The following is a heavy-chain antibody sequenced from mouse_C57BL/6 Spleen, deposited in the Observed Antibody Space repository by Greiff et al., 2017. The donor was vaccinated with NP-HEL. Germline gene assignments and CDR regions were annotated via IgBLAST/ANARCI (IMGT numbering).Heavy chain of an antibody. CDR2: INPSNGGT. V-gene: IGHV1-53*01. CDR1: GYTFTSYW. Sequence: QVQLQQPGTELVKPGASVKLSCKASGYTFTSYWMHWVKQRPGQGLEWIGNINPSNGGTNYNEKFKSKATLTVDKSSSTAYMQLSSLTSEDSAVYYWARNRIYYDYLYAMDYWGQGTSVTVSS. D-gene: IGHD2-4*01. J-gene: IGHJ4*01. CDR3: ARNRIYYDYLYAMDY.